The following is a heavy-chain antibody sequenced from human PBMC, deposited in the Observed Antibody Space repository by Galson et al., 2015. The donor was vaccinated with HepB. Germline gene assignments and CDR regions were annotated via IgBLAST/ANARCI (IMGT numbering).Heavy chain of an antibody. CDR2: IYHSGST. D-gene: IGHD6-13*01. CDR1: GYSISSGYY. Sequence: TLSLTCTVSGYSISSGYYWGWIRQPPGKGLEWIGSIYHSGSTYYNPSLKSRVTISVGTSKNQFSLKLSSMTAADTAVYYCARGLAAGSPFDYWGQGTLVTVSS. J-gene: IGHJ4*02. CDR3: ARGLAAGSPFDY. V-gene: IGHV4-38-2*02.